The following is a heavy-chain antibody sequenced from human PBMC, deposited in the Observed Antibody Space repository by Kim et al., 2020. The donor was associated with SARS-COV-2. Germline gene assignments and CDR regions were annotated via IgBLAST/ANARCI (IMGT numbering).Heavy chain of an antibody. CDR3: ARSSNCGGDCYLQGLDAFDI. J-gene: IGHJ3*02. V-gene: IGHV4-39*01. Sequence: SETLSLTCTVSGGSISSSSYYWGWIRQPPGKGLEWIGSIYYSGSTYYNPSLKSRVTISVDTSKNQFSLKLSSVTAADTAVYYCARSSNCGGDCYLQGLDAFDIWGQGTMVTVSS. CDR1: GGSISSSSYY. D-gene: IGHD2-21*02. CDR2: IYYSGST.